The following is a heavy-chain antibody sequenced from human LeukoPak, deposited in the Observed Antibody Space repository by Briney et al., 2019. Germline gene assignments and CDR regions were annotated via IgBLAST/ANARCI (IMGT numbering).Heavy chain of an antibody. CDR3: TRGLFDVKSDYAY. V-gene: IGHV4-4*07. Sequence: PSETLSLTCTVSGSSISNYYWSWIRQPAGKGLEWIGRVYTRGSATYSPSLKSRVTMSLDTSKNLFSLKLSSVSAADTAVYYCTRGLFDVKSDYAYWGQGTLVTVSS. J-gene: IGHJ4*02. D-gene: IGHD3-9*01. CDR1: GSSISNYY. CDR2: VYTRGSA.